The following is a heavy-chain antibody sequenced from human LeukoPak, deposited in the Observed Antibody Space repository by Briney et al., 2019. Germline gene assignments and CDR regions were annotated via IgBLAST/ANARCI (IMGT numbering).Heavy chain of an antibody. D-gene: IGHD3-22*01. CDR2: IYYSGST. CDR3: ARNRPNYYDSSGYFRFDY. CDR1: GGSSSSRSDY. Sequence: SETLSLTCAVSGGSSSSRSDYWGWIRQPPGKGLEWIGSIYYSGSTYYNPSLKSRVTISVDTSKNQFSLKLSSVTAADTAVYYCARNRPNYYDSSGYFRFDYWGQGTLVTVSS. J-gene: IGHJ4*02. V-gene: IGHV4-39*07.